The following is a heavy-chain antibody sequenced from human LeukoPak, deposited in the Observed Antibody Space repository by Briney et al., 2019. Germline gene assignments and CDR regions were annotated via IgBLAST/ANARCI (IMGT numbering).Heavy chain of an antibody. D-gene: IGHD3-10*01. CDR2: IFYSGST. CDR1: GGSIISYH. J-gene: IGHJ4*02. CDR3: ARGVPYGPSYEFFDY. V-gene: IGHV4-59*01. Sequence: PSETLSLTCTVSGGSIISYHWSWIRQPPGKGLEWIGHIFYSGSTNYNPSLKSRVTISVDTSNNQFSLKLTSVTAADTAVYYCARGVPYGPSYEFFDYWGQGTLVTVSS.